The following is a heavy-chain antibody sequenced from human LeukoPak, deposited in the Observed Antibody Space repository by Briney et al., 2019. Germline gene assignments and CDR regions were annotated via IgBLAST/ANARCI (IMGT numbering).Heavy chain of an antibody. CDR1: GGSINSGKYY. Sequence: PSETLSLTCTVSGGSINSGKYYWSWIRQPPGKGLEWIGYIFYSGSTSYSPSLKSRVTISVDRSKNQFSLKLSSVTVADTAVYYCAKSTMVRGVAYYFDYWGQGTLVTVSS. D-gene: IGHD3-10*01. V-gene: IGHV4-30-2*01. CDR2: IFYSGST. CDR3: AKSTMVRGVAYYFDY. J-gene: IGHJ4*02.